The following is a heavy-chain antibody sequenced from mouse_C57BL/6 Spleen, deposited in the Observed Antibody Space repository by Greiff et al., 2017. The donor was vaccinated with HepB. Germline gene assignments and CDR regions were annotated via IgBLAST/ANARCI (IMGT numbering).Heavy chain of an antibody. J-gene: IGHJ2*01. CDR3: ARNDHYYGSSYYFDY. CDR1: GFSLTSYA. Sequence: VKLMESGPGLVAPSQSLSITCTVSGFSLTSYAISWVRQPPGKGLEWLGVIWTGGGTNYNSALKSRLSISKDNSKSQVFLKMNSLQTDDTARYYCARNDHYYGSSYYFDYWGQGTTLTVSS. CDR2: IWTGGGT. D-gene: IGHD1-1*01. V-gene: IGHV2-9-1*01.